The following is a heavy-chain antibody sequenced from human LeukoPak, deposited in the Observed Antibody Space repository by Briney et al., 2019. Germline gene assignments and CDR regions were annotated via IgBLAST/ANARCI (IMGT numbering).Heavy chain of an antibody. D-gene: IGHD3-3*01. CDR3: ARGLRVRRFLEWLYRD. Sequence: SETLSLTCAVYGGSFSGYYWSWIRQPPGKGLEWIGEINHSGSTNYNPSIKSRVTISVDTSKNQFSLKLSSVTAADTAVYYCARGLRVRRFLEWLYRDWGQGTLVTVSS. CDR2: INHSGST. J-gene: IGHJ4*02. V-gene: IGHV4-34*01. CDR1: GGSFSGYY.